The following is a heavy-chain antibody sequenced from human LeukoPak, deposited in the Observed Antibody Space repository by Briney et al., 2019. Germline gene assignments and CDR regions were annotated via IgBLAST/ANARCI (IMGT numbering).Heavy chain of an antibody. D-gene: IGHD2-15*01. CDR1: GYTFTTYG. Sequence: ASVKVSCKASGYTFTTYGINWVRQAPGQGLEWMGWISAYNGNTNHARKLQGRVTMTTDTSSTTAYMELRSLRSDDTAVYYCARDLVAATPGYFDYWGQGTLVTVSS. CDR3: ARDLVAATPGYFDY. J-gene: IGHJ4*02. CDR2: ISAYNGNT. V-gene: IGHV1-18*01.